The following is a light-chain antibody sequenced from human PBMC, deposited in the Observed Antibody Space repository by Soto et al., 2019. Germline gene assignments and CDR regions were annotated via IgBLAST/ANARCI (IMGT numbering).Light chain of an antibody. Sequence: DVVMTQSPLSLPVTPGEPASISCRSSQSLLHSNGYNYLDWYLEKPGQSPQLLIYLGSNRASGVPDRFSGSGSGTDFTLKISSVEAEDVGVYYCMQALQTPRTVGQGTKVEIK. V-gene: IGKV2-28*01. J-gene: IGKJ1*01. CDR2: LGS. CDR1: QSLLHSNGYNY. CDR3: MQALQTPRT.